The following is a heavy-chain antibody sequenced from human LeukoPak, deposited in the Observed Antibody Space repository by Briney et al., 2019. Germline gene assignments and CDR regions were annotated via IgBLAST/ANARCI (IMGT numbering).Heavy chain of an antibody. J-gene: IGHJ4*02. Sequence: GESLKISCKGSGYSFTSYWIGWVRQMPGKGLEWMGIIYPADSDIRYSPSFQGQVTISADTSISTAYLQWNSLKASDSAMYYCARVASVRPSGSNFRYWGQGTLVTVSS. CDR2: IYPADSDI. CDR1: GYSFTSYW. V-gene: IGHV5-51*01. D-gene: IGHD1-26*01. CDR3: ARVASVRPSGSNFRY.